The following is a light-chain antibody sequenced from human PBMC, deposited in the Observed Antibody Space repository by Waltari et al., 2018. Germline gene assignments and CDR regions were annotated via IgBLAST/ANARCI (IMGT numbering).Light chain of an antibody. CDR1: NIGSKN. V-gene: IGLV3-9*01. Sequence: SYELTQPRSVSVALGQTARISCEADNIGSKNVHWYHQKPGQAPILVISRDNNRPSGIPERFSGSNSGNTATLIISRAQDGDEADYSCQVWDRSVVIFGGGTKLTVL. CDR3: QVWDRSVVI. J-gene: IGLJ2*01. CDR2: RDN.